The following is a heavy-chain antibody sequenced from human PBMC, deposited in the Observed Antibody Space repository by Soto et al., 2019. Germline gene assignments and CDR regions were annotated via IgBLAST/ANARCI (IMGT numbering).Heavy chain of an antibody. CDR2: ISSDGSNK. D-gene: IGHD4-17*01. J-gene: IGHJ4*02. CDR3: ARGTYNRDYGNYLDF. Sequence: GSLRLSCAASGFTFSGYAMHWVRQAPGKGLEYVALISSDGSNKYYADSVRGRFTMSRDNSRDTLYLQMNSLRPDDTAVYYCARGTYNRDYGNYLDFWGQGSLVTGSS. CDR1: GFTFSGYA. V-gene: IGHV3-30-3*01.